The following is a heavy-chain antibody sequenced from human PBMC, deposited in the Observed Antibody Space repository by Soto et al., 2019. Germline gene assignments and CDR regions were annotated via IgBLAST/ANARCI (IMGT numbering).Heavy chain of an antibody. D-gene: IGHD7-27*01. Sequence: QVQLQESGPGLVKPSGTLSLTCAVSGASISSDKWWSWVRQPPGKGLEWIGEIYHSGSTNSIPSLKSRVSISVDTSKNQFSLKLNSVTAADTAVYYCARGGTGDLDYWGQGALVTVSS. CDR2: IYHSGST. V-gene: IGHV4-4*02. CDR1: GASISSDKW. CDR3: ARGGTGDLDY. J-gene: IGHJ4*02.